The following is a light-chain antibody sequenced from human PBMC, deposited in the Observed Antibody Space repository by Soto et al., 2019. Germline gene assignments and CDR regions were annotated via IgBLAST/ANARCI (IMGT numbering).Light chain of an antibody. Sequence: DIQMTESPSTLSASVGDRVTITCRATQSISSWLAWYQQKPGNAPKLLIYKASSLQSGVPSRFSGSGSGTEFTLTISSLQPDDFATYYCQQYNSYSWTFGQGTKVEIK. J-gene: IGKJ1*01. CDR1: QSISSW. CDR2: KAS. CDR3: QQYNSYSWT. V-gene: IGKV1-5*03.